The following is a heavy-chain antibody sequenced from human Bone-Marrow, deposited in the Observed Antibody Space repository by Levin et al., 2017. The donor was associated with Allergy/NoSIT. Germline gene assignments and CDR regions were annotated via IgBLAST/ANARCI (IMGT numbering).Heavy chain of an antibody. CDR3: ARGWGSWYNWFDP. J-gene: IGHJ5*02. CDR2: INHSGST. CDR1: GGSFSGYY. D-gene: IGHD6-13*01. Sequence: GSLRLSCAVYGGSFSGYYWSWIRQPPGKGLEWIGEINHSGSTNYNPSLKSRVTISVDTSKNQFSLKLSSVTAADTAVYYCARGWGSWYNWFDPWGQGTLVTVSS. V-gene: IGHV4-34*01.